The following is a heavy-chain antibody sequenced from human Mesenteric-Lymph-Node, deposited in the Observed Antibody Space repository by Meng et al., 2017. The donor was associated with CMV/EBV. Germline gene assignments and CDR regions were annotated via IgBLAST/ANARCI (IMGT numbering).Heavy chain of an antibody. CDR3: ARVGYSNYDAIDY. D-gene: IGHD4-11*01. V-gene: IGHV1-2*02. CDR2: INPNSGDT. J-gene: IGHJ4*02. CDR1: GYSFTAYF. Sequence: QASGYSFTAYFFHWVRQAPGQGLDWMGWINPNSGDTHYAQKVQGRVTMTRDTSTSTVYMDLSNLRSEDTAVYYCARVGYSNYDAIDYWGQGTLVTVSS.